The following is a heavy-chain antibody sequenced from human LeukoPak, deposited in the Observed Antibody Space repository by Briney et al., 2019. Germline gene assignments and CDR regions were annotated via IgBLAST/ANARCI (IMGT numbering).Heavy chain of an antibody. CDR3: ARAVTRRGHWFDP. CDR1: GFTFSSYA. J-gene: IGHJ5*02. D-gene: IGHD4-17*01. V-gene: IGHV3-30-3*01. CDR2: ISYDGSNK. Sequence: QPGRSLRLSCAASGFTFSSYAMHWVRQAPGKGLEWVAVISYDGSNKYYADSVKGRFTISRDNSKNTLYLQMNSLRAEDTAVYYCARAVTRRGHWFDPWGQGTLVTVSS.